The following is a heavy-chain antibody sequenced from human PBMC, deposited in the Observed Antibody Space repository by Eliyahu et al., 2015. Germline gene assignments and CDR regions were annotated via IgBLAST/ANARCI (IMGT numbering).Heavy chain of an antibody. D-gene: IGHD4-23*01. Sequence: QVQLVQSGAEVKKPGASVKVSCKASGXPFTSYDINWVRQATGQGLEWMGGMNPNSGNTGYAQKFQGRVTMTRNTSISTAYMELSSLRSEDTAVYYCAREGLMAGGGNSYWYFDLWGRGTLVTVSS. CDR2: MNPNSGNT. CDR1: GXPFTSYD. J-gene: IGHJ2*01. CDR3: AREGLMAGGGNSYWYFDL. V-gene: IGHV1-8*01.